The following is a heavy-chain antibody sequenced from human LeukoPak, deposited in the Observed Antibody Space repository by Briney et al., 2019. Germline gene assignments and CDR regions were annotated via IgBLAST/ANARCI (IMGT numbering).Heavy chain of an antibody. CDR3: AGGHTNPWALDI. V-gene: IGHV3-7*01. CDR1: GFTFSTFA. Sequence: GGSLRLSCEASGFTFSTFAMIWVRQPPGKGLEWVVNINKDGSGKYYVDSVKGRFTISRDNAKNSLFLQMNSLRAEDTAVYYFAGGHTNPWALDIWGQRTMVTGS. J-gene: IGHJ3*02. CDR2: INKDGSGK. D-gene: IGHD2-2*01.